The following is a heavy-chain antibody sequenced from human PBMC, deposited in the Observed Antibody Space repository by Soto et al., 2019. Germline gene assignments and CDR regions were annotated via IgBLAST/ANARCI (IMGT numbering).Heavy chain of an antibody. CDR1: GFTFSSYA. Sequence: SLRLSCAASGFTFSSYAMHWVRQAPGKGLEWVAVISYDGSNKYYADSVKGRFTISRDNSKNTLYLQMNSLRAEDTAVYYCARDLQGIYYDSSGAFDYWGQGTLVTVSS. V-gene: IGHV3-30-3*01. CDR3: ARDLQGIYYDSSGAFDY. CDR2: ISYDGSNK. J-gene: IGHJ4*02. D-gene: IGHD3-22*01.